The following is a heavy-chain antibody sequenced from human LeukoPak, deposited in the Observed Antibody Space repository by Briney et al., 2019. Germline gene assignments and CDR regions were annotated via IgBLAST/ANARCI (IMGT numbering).Heavy chain of an antibody. D-gene: IGHD3-22*01. J-gene: IGHJ4*02. CDR2: ISGSGGST. Sequence: GGSLRLSCAASGFTFSSYAMSWVREAPGKGLESVSAISGSGGSTYYADSVKGRFTISRDNSKNTLYLQMNSLRAEDTAVYYCAKLLYYYDSSQPYWGQGTLVTVSS. CDR3: AKLLYYYDSSQPY. V-gene: IGHV3-23*01. CDR1: GFTFSSYA.